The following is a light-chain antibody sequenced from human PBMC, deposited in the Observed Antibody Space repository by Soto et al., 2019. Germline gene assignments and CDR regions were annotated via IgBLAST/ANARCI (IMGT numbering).Light chain of an antibody. CDR1: QSASTF. CDR2: DAS. Sequence: DIQMTQSPSTLSASVGDRVTITCRASQSASTFLAWYQQKPGQAPKLLIYDASTLQSGVPSRFSGSGSGTDFTLTVNSLQPEDFATYYCQQGYTSAITFGQGTRLEIK. J-gene: IGKJ5*01. V-gene: IGKV1-39*01. CDR3: QQGYTSAIT.